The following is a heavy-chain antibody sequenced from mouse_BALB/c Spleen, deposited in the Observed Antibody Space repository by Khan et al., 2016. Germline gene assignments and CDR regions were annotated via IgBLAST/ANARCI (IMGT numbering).Heavy chain of an antibody. CDR3: TKGGLLYFHY. V-gene: IGHV2-2*02. CDR2: IWSGGST. D-gene: IGHD1-1*01. J-gene: IGHJ2*01. CDR1: GFSLTSYS. Sequence: VQLQESGPGLVQPSQSLSITCTVSGFSLTSYSIHWVRQSSGKGLEWLGVIWSGGSTDYNAAFISRLSISKDNSTSHVFFKMNSLQANDTAIYXCTKGGLLYFHYWGQGTTLTISS.